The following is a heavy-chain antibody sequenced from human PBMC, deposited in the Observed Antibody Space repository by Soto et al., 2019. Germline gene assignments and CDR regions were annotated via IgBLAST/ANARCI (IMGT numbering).Heavy chain of an antibody. D-gene: IGHD3-16*01. V-gene: IGHV1-18*01. J-gene: IGHJ6*02. CDR1: GYSFTRYG. Sequence: QVQLVQSGAEVKKPGASVKVSCKASGYSFTRYGISWVRQAPGQGLEWMGWISGYNANTNYPENLQGRVTMTTDTATSTAYMEVRNLISADTAVYYCERMGDVPYYYYGLDVWGQGTTVTVSS. CDR3: ERMGDVPYYYYGLDV. CDR2: ISGYNANT.